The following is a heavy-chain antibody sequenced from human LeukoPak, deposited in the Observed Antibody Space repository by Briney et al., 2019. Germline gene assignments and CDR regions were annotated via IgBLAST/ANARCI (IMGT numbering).Heavy chain of an antibody. CDR2: IIQDESEK. CDR1: ASTLDKFW. Sequence: GQSLRLASAVAASTLDKFWLSWVRHPQGKGLEWVANIIQDESEKYYMASVKGRFTISSDNAENSVSLQMNSLRDEDTAVYYCARGRFYYGWGMDVWGQGTTVTVSS. D-gene: IGHD3-10*01. CDR3: ARGRFYYGWGMDV. J-gene: IGHJ6*02. V-gene: IGHV3-7*01.